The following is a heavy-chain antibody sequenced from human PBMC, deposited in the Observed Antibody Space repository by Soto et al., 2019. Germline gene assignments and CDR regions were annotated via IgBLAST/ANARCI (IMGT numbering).Heavy chain of an antibody. CDR2: ISAYNGNK. Sequence: ASVKVSCKASGYTLSNYGISWLRQAPGRGLEWMGWISAYNGNKDFAQKFQGRVAMTTDTSTNTAYMELRSLRSDDTAFYFCARDVPVTAVPLWDFWGQGTLVTVSS. CDR3: ARDVPVTAVPLWDF. D-gene: IGHD2-2*02. CDR1: GYTLSNYG. V-gene: IGHV1-18*04. J-gene: IGHJ4*02.